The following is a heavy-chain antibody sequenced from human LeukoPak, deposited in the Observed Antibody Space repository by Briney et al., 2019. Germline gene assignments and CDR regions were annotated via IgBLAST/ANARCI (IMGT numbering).Heavy chain of an antibody. CDR3: ARRVGGFAYDY. CDR2: INHSGST. Sequence: PETLSLTCAVYGGSFSGCYWSWIRQPPGKGLEWIGEINHSGSTNYNPSLKSRVTISVDTSKNQFSLKLSSVTAADTAVYYCARRVGGFAYDYWGQGTLVTVSS. J-gene: IGHJ4*02. CDR1: GGSFSGCY. V-gene: IGHV4-34*01. D-gene: IGHD2-15*01.